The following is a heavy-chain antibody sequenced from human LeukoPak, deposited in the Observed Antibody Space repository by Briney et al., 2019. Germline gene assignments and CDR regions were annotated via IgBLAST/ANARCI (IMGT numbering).Heavy chain of an antibody. CDR2: IYYSGST. CDR1: GGSISSSSYY. D-gene: IGHD5-12*01. J-gene: IGHJ4*02. Sequence: SETLSLTCTVSGGSISSSSYYWGWIRQPPGKGLEWIGSIYYSGSTYYNPSLKSRVTISVDTSKNQFSLKLSSVTAADTAVYYCASRPRPLKSPLDIVATLIDYWGQGTLVTVSS. CDR3: ASRPRPLKSPLDIVATLIDY. V-gene: IGHV4-39*01.